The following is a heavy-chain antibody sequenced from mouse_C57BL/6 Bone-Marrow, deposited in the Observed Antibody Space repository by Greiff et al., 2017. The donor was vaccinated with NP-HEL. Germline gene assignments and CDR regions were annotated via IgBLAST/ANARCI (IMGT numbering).Heavy chain of an antibody. J-gene: IGHJ3*01. Sequence: QVQLQQSGAELVKPGASVKLSCKASGYTFTEYTIHWVKQRPGKGLEWIGWFYPGSGSIKYNEKFKDKATLTVDKSSSTVYMELSRLTSEDSAFYLCAKHDDDYAWFAYWGQGTLVTVSA. CDR2: FYPGSGSI. V-gene: IGHV1-62-2*01. CDR1: GYTFTEYT. D-gene: IGHD2-4*01. CDR3: AKHDDDYAWFAY.